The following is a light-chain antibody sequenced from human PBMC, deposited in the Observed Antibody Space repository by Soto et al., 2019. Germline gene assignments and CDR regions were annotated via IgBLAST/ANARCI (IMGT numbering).Light chain of an antibody. CDR3: LLSYTGRLYV. CDR1: TGPVTNGPF. CDR2: DTD. Sequence: QAVVTQEPSLTVSPGGTVTLTCGSSTGPVTNGPFPYWFQQKPGQAPRPLIYDTDNKHSWTPARFSASLLGDKAALTLSGALPEDEADYYCLLSYTGRLYVFGPGTKLTVL. J-gene: IGLJ1*01. V-gene: IGLV7-46*01.